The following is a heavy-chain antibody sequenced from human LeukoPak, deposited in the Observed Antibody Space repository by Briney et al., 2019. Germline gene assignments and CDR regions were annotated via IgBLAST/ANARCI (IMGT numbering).Heavy chain of an antibody. D-gene: IGHD1-26*01. V-gene: IGHV3-23*01. J-gene: IGHJ4*02. CDR1: GFTFSSYA. CDR2: ISGSGGST. Sequence: PGGSLRLSCAASGFTFSSYAMSWVRQAPGKGLEWVSAISGSGGSTYYADSVKGRFTISRDNSKNTLFLQMNSLRAEDTAVYYCARDLWELLRFDYWGQGTLVTVSS. CDR3: ARDLWELLRFDY.